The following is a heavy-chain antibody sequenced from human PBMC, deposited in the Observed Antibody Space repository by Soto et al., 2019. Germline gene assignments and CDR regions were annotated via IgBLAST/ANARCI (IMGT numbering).Heavy chain of an antibody. CDR3: ARNPSGSSFDS. CDR1: GYTFLSYG. CDR2: ISAYSGKT. J-gene: IGHJ4*02. D-gene: IGHD1-26*01. Sequence: ASVKVSCKASGYTFLSYGISWVRQAPGQGLEWMGWISAYSGKTDYAQRLQDRVTLTRDTSTNTACMELRSLRSDDTAVYYCARNPSGSSFDSWGQGTLVTVSS. V-gene: IGHV1-18*04.